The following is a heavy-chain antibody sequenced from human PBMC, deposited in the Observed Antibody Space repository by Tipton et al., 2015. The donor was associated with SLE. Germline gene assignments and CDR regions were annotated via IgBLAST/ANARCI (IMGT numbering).Heavy chain of an antibody. D-gene: IGHD3-10*01. Sequence: SLRLSCAATGFSFSSSELHWVRQAPGKGLEWVSYISSSGSTIYYTDSVKGRFTISRDNAKNSLYLQMNSLRVEDTAVYYCARDMVHFDLWGRGTLVTVS. J-gene: IGHJ2*01. CDR1: GFSFSSSE. CDR2: ISSSGSTI. CDR3: ARDMVHFDL. V-gene: IGHV3-48*03.